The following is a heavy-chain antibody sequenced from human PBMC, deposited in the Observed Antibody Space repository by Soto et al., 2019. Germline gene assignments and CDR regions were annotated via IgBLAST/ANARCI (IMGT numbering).Heavy chain of an antibody. D-gene: IGHD6-19*01. CDR2: ISWNSGSI. Sequence: EVQLVESGGGLVQPGRSLRLSCAASRFTFDDYAMHWVRQAPGKGLEWVSGISWNSGSIGYADSVKGRFTISRDNAKNSLYLQMNSLRAEDTALYYCAKDRWNSSGWDFDYWGQGTLVTVSS. CDR1: RFTFDDYA. J-gene: IGHJ4*02. CDR3: AKDRWNSSGWDFDY. V-gene: IGHV3-9*01.